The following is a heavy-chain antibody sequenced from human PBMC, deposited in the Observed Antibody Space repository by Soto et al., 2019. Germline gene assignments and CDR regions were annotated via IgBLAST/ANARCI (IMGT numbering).Heavy chain of an antibody. V-gene: IGHV4-39*01. CDR3: AIHRLYYDILTGFYDY. CDR1: GDSISSNSYY. D-gene: IGHD3-9*01. J-gene: IGHJ4*02. Sequence: SETLSLTCSVSGDSISSNSYYWIWIRQPPGKGLEWIGSIYYSGSTYYNPSLKSRVTISVDTSKNQFSLKLSSVTAADTAVYYCAIHRLYYDILTGFYDYWGQGTLVTVSS. CDR2: IYYSGST.